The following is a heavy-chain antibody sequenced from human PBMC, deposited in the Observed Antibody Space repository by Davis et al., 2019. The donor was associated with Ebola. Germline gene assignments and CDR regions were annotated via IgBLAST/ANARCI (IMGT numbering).Heavy chain of an antibody. J-gene: IGHJ5*02. CDR1: GGTFSSYA. V-gene: IGHV1-69*06. D-gene: IGHD6-6*01. CDR2: IIPIFGTV. Sequence: AASVKVSCKASGGTFSSYAISWVRQAPGQGLEWMGGIIPIFGTVNYAQQFQGRVTITADKSTSTAYMELSSLRSEETAVYYCARVRVYSSSSYWFDPWGQGTLVTVSS. CDR3: ARVRVYSSSSYWFDP.